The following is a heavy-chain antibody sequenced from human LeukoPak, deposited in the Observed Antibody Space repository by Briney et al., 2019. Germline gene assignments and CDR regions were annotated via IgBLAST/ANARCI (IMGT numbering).Heavy chain of an antibody. Sequence: RSSETLSLTCAVYGGSFSGYYWSWIRQPPGKGLEWIGYIYYSGSTNYNPSLMSRVTISEDTSKNQFSLKLSSVTAADTAIYYCARGPAWYFNYWGQGTLITVSS. CDR1: GGSFSGYY. CDR2: IYYSGST. CDR3: ARGPAWYFNY. J-gene: IGHJ4*02. D-gene: IGHD2-15*01. V-gene: IGHV4-34*11.